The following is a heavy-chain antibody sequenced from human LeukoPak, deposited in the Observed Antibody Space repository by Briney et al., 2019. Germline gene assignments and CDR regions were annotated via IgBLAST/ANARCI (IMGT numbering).Heavy chain of an antibody. CDR1: GYTFTGYY. D-gene: IGHD3-10*01. J-gene: IGHJ5*02. Sequence: AASVKVSCKASGYTFTGYYMHWVRQAPGQGLEWMGWINPNSGGTNYAQKFQGRVTMTRDTSISTAYMELSRLRSDDTAVYYCARGIEHTTVRGVIGWFDPWGQGTLVTVSS. V-gene: IGHV1-2*02. CDR3: ARGIEHTTVRGVIGWFDP. CDR2: INPNSGGT.